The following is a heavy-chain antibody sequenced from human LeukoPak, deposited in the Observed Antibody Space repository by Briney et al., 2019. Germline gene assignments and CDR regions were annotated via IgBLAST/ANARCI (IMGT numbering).Heavy chain of an antibody. CDR1: GFTFNRNN. J-gene: IGHJ4*02. CDR2: ISSTSITM. D-gene: IGHD6-19*01. CDR3: ARENILAVAGDF. Sequence: GGSLRLSCAASGFTFNRNNMNWVRQAPGKGLEWVSYISSTSITMYYADSVKGRFTISRDNAKNSLYLQMNGLRADDTAVYYCARENILAVAGDFWGQGTLVTVSS. V-gene: IGHV3-48*01.